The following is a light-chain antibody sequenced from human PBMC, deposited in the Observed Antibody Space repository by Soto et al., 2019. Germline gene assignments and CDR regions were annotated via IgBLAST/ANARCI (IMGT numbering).Light chain of an antibody. CDR2: DAS. CDR1: QSVSNN. V-gene: IGKV3-15*01. J-gene: IGKJ4*01. Sequence: EIVLTQSPATLSVFPGEKATLSCGASQSVSNNLAWYHQKPGQTPRLLIYDASTRAAGIPASFSGSGSGTEFTLTISSLQSEDFGVYYCQHYNRWPLTFGGGTKVDIK. CDR3: QHYNRWPLT.